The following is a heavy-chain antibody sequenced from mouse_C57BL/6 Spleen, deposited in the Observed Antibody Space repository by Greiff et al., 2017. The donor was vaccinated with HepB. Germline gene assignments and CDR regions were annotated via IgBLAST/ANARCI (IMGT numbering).Heavy chain of an antibody. D-gene: IGHD2-4*01. CDR2: IYPGSGST. V-gene: IGHV1-55*01. J-gene: IGHJ4*01. CDR3: ARNYDYDPYYAMDY. CDR1: GYTFTSYW. Sequence: QVQLQQPGAELVKPGASVKMSCKASGYTFTSYWITWVKQRPGQGLEWIGDIYPGSGSTNYNEKFKSKATLTVDTSSSTAYMQLSSLTSEASAVYYCARNYDYDPYYAMDYWGQGTSVTVSS.